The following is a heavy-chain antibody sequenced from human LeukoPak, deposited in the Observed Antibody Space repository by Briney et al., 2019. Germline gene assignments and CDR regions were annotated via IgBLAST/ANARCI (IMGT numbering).Heavy chain of an antibody. D-gene: IGHD2-21*01. J-gene: IGHJ4*02. Sequence: GGSLRLSCVASEFTFSSYAMSWVRQAPGKGLEWVSAISSTDAGTYHADSVRGRFTISRDSSKNTLYLQMNSLRAEDAAVYYCAKAPVTSCRGAYCYPFDYWGQGTLVTVSS. CDR1: EFTFSSYA. CDR3: AKAPVTSCRGAYCYPFDY. CDR2: ISSTDAGT. V-gene: IGHV3-23*01.